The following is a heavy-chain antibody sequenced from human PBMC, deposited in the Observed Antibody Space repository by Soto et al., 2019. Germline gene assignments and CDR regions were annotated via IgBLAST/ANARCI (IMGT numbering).Heavy chain of an antibody. CDR1: GFTFSSYG. Sequence: GGSLRLSCAASGFTFSSYGMHWVRQAPGKGLEWVAVIWYDGSNKYYADSVKGRFTISRDNSKNTLYLQMNSLRAEDTAVYYCARAGSSSWYYFDYWGQGTLVTVSS. CDR3: ARAGSSSWYYFDY. V-gene: IGHV3-33*01. D-gene: IGHD6-13*01. J-gene: IGHJ4*02. CDR2: IWYDGSNK.